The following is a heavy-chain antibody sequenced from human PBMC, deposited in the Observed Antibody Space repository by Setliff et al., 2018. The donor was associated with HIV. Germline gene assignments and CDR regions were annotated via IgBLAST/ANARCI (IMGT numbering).Heavy chain of an antibody. CDR2: ITSGGST. D-gene: IGHD2-2*01. J-gene: IGHJ4*02. Sequence: GASLRLSCAAFGFTFSSYLMSWVRQTPEKGLEWVSIITSGGSTSYADSVKGRFTISRDNAKSTLYLQMISLRAEDTAVYYCASHFGYCSSTSCEGYWGQGALVTVSS. V-gene: IGHV3-66*04. CDR3: ASHFGYCSSTSCEGY. CDR1: GFTFSSYL.